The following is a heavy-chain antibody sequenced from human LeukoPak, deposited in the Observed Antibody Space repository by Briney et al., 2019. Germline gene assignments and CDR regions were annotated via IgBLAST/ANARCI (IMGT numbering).Heavy chain of an antibody. V-gene: IGHV5-51*01. D-gene: IGHD6-19*01. CDR3: ARIQWLDIGHYYGMDV. CDR1: GSLFTSYW. Sequence: GASLQISGKGSGSLFTSYWIGWGRPLPGKGLEWMGIIYPGDSDTRYSPSFQGQVTISADKSISTAYLQWSSLKASDTAMYYCARIQWLDIGHYYGMDVWGQGTTVTVSS. CDR2: IYPGDSDT. J-gene: IGHJ6*02.